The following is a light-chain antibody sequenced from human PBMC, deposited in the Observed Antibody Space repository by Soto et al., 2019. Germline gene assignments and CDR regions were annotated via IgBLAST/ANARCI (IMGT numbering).Light chain of an antibody. J-gene: IGKJ1*01. Sequence: EIVLTQSPGTLSLSPGERATLSCRASQSVSSNYLAWYQQKPGQAPRLLIYGASSRSTGIPDRFSGSGSGTDFTLAISRLEPEDFAVYYCQQYGSSSWTFGQGAQVEI. CDR2: GAS. V-gene: IGKV3-20*01. CDR1: QSVSSNY. CDR3: QQYGSSSWT.